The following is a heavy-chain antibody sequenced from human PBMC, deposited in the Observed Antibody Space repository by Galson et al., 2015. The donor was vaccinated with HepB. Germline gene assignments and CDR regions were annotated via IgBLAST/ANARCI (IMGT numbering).Heavy chain of an antibody. V-gene: IGHV3-49*03. Sequence: SLRLSCAASGSTFGDYAMSWFRQAPGKGLEWVGFIRSKAYGGTTEYAASVKGRFTISRDDSKSIAYLQMNSLKTEDTAVYYCTRDIVVVPAKISGWFDPWGQGTLVTVSS. J-gene: IGHJ5*02. CDR3: TRDIVVVPAKISGWFDP. D-gene: IGHD2-2*01. CDR2: IRSKAYGGTT. CDR1: GSTFGDYA.